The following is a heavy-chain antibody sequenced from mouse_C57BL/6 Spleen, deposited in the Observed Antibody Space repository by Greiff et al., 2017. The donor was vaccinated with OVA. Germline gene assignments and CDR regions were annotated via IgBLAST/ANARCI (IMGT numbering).Heavy chain of an antibody. D-gene: IGHD1-1*01. V-gene: IGHV1-74*01. CDR3: AIGEYYYGSCPVFAY. CDR2: IHPSDSDT. CDR1: GYTFTSYW. Sequence: QVQLQQPGAELVKPGASVKVSCKASGYTFTSYWMHWVKQRPGQGLEWIGRIHPSDSDTNYNQKFKGKATLTVDKSSSTAYMQLSSLTSEDSAVYYWAIGEYYYGSCPVFAYWGQGTLVTVSA. J-gene: IGHJ3*01.